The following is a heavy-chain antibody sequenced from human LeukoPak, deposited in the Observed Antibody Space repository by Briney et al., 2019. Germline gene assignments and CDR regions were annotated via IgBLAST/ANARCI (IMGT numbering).Heavy chain of an antibody. CDR1: GGSISSSN. V-gene: IGHV3-23*01. J-gene: IGHJ4*02. CDR2: ITTSDGNT. Sequence: ETLSLTCAVSGGSISSSNWWSWVRQAPGKGLEWVSTITTSDGNTYYADSVKGRFTVSRDNSKNTLYLQMNGLRAEDTAVYYCAKDGGLWVSAHWGDSWGRGTLVTVSS. CDR3: AKDGGLWVSAHWGDS. D-gene: IGHD7-27*01.